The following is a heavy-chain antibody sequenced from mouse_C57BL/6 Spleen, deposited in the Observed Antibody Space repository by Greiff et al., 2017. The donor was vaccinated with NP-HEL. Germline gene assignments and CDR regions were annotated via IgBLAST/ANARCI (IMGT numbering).Heavy chain of an antibody. CDR1: GFNIKDYY. CDR2: IDPEDGDT. CDR3: TTEGYYYGSSPWYFDV. J-gene: IGHJ1*03. V-gene: IGHV14-1*01. Sequence: EVQLQQSGAELVRPGASVKLSCTASGFNIKDYYMHWVKQRPEQGLEWIGRIDPEDGDTEYAPKFQGKATMTADTSSNTAYLQLSSLTSEDTAVYYCTTEGYYYGSSPWYFDVWGTGTTVTVSS. D-gene: IGHD1-1*01.